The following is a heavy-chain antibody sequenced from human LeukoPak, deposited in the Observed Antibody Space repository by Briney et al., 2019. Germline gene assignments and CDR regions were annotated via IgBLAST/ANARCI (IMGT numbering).Heavy chain of an antibody. CDR1: DFIFANYA. J-gene: IGHJ4*02. CDR3: AKGWIGLTRLLDY. Sequence: GGSLRLSCAASDFIFANYAMTWVRQAPGKGLEGVSTISGPGDNTYYADSVKGRFTISRDNSKDTLYLQMDSLRAEDTAMYYCAKGWIGLTRLLDYWGQGTLVTVSS. CDR2: ISGPGDNT. D-gene: IGHD3/OR15-3a*01. V-gene: IGHV3-23*01.